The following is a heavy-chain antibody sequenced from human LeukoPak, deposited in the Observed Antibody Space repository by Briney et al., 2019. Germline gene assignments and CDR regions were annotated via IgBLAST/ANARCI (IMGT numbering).Heavy chain of an antibody. D-gene: IGHD3-3*01. CDR3: ARAFGVIINGGYFDP. V-gene: IGHV4-30-4*08. CDR1: NGSIITGDYY. CDR2: IYYSGSA. J-gene: IGHJ5*02. Sequence: SETLSLTCTVSNGSIITGDYYWRWIRQPPGKGLEWIAYIYYSGSAYYNPSLKSRATISVDTSHNQFSLRLKSMTAADTAVYFCARAFGVIINGGYFDPWGQGTLVTVSS.